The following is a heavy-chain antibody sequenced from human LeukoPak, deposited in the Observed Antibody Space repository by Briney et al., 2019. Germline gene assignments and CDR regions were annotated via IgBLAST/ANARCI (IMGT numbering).Heavy chain of an antibody. CDR1: GGAFSSYG. J-gene: IGHJ3*02. V-gene: IGHV3-33*01. CDR3: AREYFYDSSGYSDAFDI. Sequence: GGSLRLSCSASGGAFSSYGVHWVRQAPGKGLEWVAVIWYDGSYKYYADSVKGRFTISRDNSKNTLYLQMNSLRAEDTAVYYWAREYFYDSSGYSDAFDIWGQGTMVTVSS. D-gene: IGHD3-22*01. CDR2: IWYDGSYK.